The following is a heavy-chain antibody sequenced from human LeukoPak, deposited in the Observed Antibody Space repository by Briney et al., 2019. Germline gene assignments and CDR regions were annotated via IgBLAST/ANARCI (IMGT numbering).Heavy chain of an antibody. CDR2: IYYSGST. D-gene: IGHD3-3*01. J-gene: IGHJ5*02. CDR1: GGSISSSSYY. CDR3: ARHVWVSDFWSGGNWFDP. Sequence: KPSETLSLTCTVSGGSISSSSYYWGWIRQPPGKGLEWIGSIYYSGSTYYNPSLKSRVTISVDTSKNQFSLKLSSVTAADTAVYYCARHVWVSDFWSGGNWFDPWGQGTLVTVSS. V-gene: IGHV4-39*01.